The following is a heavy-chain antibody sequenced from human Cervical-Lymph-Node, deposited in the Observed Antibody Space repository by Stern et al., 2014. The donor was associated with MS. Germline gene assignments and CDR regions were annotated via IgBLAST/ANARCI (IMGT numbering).Heavy chain of an antibody. CDR3: ARIYCSGDECYHSFDT. Sequence: QMQLVQSGAEVMKPGASVKVSCKASGYRFSTFYLHWLRQAPGQGLQWIGRIHPGRGATNSSQTFQGRLTMTRDRSITTAYLELSGLRSDDTAVYYCARIYCSGDECYHSFDTWGQGTLVTVSS. J-gene: IGHJ4*02. D-gene: IGHD3-16*02. CDR2: IHPGRGAT. V-gene: IGHV1-2*06. CDR1: GYRFSTFY.